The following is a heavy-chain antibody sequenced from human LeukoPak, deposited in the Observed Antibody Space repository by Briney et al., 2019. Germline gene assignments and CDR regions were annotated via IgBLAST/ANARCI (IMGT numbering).Heavy chain of an antibody. CDR3: ARGGSITMVRGVISSHYGLDV. J-gene: IGHJ6*02. CDR2: IWYDSSNK. V-gene: IGHV3-33*01. D-gene: IGHD3-10*01. Sequence: GGSLRLSCAASGFTFNIYGMHWVRQAPGKGLEWVAVIWYDSSNKYYAGSVKGRFTISRDNSKNTLYLQMNSLRAEDTAVYYCARGGSITMVRGVISSHYGLDVWGQGTTVTVSS. CDR1: GFTFNIYG.